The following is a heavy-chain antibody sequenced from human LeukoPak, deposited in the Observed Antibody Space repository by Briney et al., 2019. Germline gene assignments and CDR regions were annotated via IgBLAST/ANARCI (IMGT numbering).Heavy chain of an antibody. CDR1: GGSISSGDFY. J-gene: IGHJ4*02. CDR2: IYYSGST. Sequence: PSETLSLTCTVSGGSISSGDFYWSWIRQPPGKGLTWIGYIYYSGSTSYNPSLKSRVTISLDTSKNQFSLKLRSVTAADTAVYYCARGRQYYESSGYYRHKYYLDYWGQGALVTVSS. CDR3: ARGRQYYESSGYYRHKYYLDY. V-gene: IGHV4-30-4*02. D-gene: IGHD3-22*01.